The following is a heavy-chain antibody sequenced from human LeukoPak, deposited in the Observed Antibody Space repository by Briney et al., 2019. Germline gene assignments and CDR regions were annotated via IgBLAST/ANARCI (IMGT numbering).Heavy chain of an antibody. CDR3: ALYGSGSYWGYNWFDP. J-gene: IGHJ5*02. CDR2: IYYSGST. CDR1: GGSISSGDYY. D-gene: IGHD3-10*01. Sequence: PSETLSFTCTVSGGSISSGDYYWSWIRQPPGKGLEWIGYIYYSGSTYCNPSLKSRVTISVDTSKNQFSLKLSSVTAADTAVYYCALYGSGSYWGYNWFDPWGQGTLVTVSS. V-gene: IGHV4-30-4*01.